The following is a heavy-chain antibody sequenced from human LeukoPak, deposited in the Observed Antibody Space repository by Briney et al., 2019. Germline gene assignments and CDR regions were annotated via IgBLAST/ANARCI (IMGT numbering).Heavy chain of an antibody. CDR2: ISYDGSNK. CDR3: ATPLDYYDRSGYHQGGD. D-gene: IGHD3-22*01. CDR1: GFTFSSYC. V-gene: IGHV3-30*03. Sequence: GGSLRLSCAASGFTFSSYCTHWVRQAPGKGLEWVAVISYDGSNKYYADSVKGRFTISRDNSKNTLYLQMNSLRAEDTAVYYCATPLDYYDRSGYHQGGDWGQGTLVTVSS. J-gene: IGHJ4*02.